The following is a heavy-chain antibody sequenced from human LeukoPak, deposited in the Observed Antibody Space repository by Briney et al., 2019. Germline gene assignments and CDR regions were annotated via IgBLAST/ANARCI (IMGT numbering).Heavy chain of an antibody. Sequence: GRSLRLSCGASGFTFSSYGMHWVRQAPGKGLEWVAVISYDGSNKYYADSVKGRFTISRDNAKNSLYLQMNSLRAEHTAVYYCARDRGRGIAVAGKLDYWGQGTLVTVSS. CDR1: GFTFSSYG. CDR2: ISYDGSNK. V-gene: IGHV3-30*03. CDR3: ARDRGRGIAVAGKLDY. D-gene: IGHD6-19*01. J-gene: IGHJ4*02.